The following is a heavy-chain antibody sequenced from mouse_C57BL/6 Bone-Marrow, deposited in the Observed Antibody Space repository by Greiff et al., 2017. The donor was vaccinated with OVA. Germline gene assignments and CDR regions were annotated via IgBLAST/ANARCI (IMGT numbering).Heavy chain of an antibody. CDR3: ARRYYGSSNWYFDV. J-gene: IGHJ1*03. Sequence: QVQLQQSGAELVKPGASVKMSCKASGYTFTSYWITWVKQRPGQGLEWIGDIYPGSGSTNYNEKFKSKATLTVDTSSSTAYLQLSSLTSEASAVYYCARRYYGSSNWYFDVWGTGTTVTVSS. V-gene: IGHV1-55*01. CDR2: IYPGSGST. D-gene: IGHD1-1*01. CDR1: GYTFTSYW.